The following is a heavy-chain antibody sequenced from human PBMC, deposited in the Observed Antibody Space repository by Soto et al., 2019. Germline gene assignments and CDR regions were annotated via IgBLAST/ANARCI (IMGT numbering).Heavy chain of an antibody. D-gene: IGHD1-20*01. CDR1: GFTFSSYA. J-gene: IGHJ4*02. CDR3: AKAPPWVWQAHNYYFDN. CDR2: ISGSGGST. Sequence: PGGSLRLSCAASGFTFSSYAMSWVRQAPGKGLEWVSAISGSGGSTYYADSVKGRFTISRDNSKNTLYLQMNSLRAEDTAVYYWAKAPPWVWQAHNYYFDNWGQGTLVTVSS. V-gene: IGHV3-23*01.